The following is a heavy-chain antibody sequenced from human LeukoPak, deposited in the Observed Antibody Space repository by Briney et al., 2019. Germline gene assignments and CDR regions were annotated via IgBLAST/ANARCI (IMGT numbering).Heavy chain of an antibody. CDR2: IYTSGST. D-gene: IGHD6-13*01. CDR3: ARHSSSWYRNYYYYYMDV. V-gene: IGHV4-61*02. Sequence: PSGTLSLTCTVSGGSISSGSYYWSWIRQPAGKGLEWIGRIYTSGSTNYNPSLKSRVTISVDTSKNQFSLKLSSVTAADTAVYYCARHSSSWYRNYYYYYMDVWGKGTTVTISS. J-gene: IGHJ6*03. CDR1: GGSISSGSYY.